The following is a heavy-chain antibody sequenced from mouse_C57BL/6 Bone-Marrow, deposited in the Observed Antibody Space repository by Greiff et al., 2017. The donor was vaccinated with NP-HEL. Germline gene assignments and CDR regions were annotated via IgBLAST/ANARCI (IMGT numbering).Heavy chain of an antibody. J-gene: IGHJ4*01. Sequence: EVNVVESGGGLVQPGGSLKLSCAASGFTFSDYYMYWVRQTPEKRLEWVAYISNGGGSTYYPDTVKGRFTISRDNAKNTLYLQMSRLKSEDTAMYYCARRDYGNYYAMDYWGQGTSVTVSS. CDR3: ARRDYGNYYAMDY. V-gene: IGHV5-12*01. CDR1: GFTFSDYY. CDR2: ISNGGGST. D-gene: IGHD2-1*01.